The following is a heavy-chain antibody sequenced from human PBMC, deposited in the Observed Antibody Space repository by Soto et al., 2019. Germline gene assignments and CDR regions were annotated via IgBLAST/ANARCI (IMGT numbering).Heavy chain of an antibody. CDR3: ATLQGYCSGGSCYKFDY. J-gene: IGHJ4*02. CDR2: IIPILGIA. D-gene: IGHD2-15*01. V-gene: IGHV1-69*02. CDR1: GGTFSSYT. Sequence: QVQLVQSGAEVKKPGSSVKVSCKASGGTFSSYTISWVRQAPRQGLEWMGRIIPILGIANYAQKFQGRVTITADKSTSTAYMELSSLRSEDTAVYYCATLQGYCSGGSCYKFDYWGQGTLVTVSS.